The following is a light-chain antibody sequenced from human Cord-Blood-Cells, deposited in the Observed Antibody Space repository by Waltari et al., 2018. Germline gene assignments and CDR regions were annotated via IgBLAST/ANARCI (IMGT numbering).Light chain of an antibody. CDR2: SNN. CDR1: SSNIGSNT. CDR3: AAWDDSLNGWV. V-gene: IGLV1-44*01. J-gene: IGLJ3*02. Sequence: QSVLTQPPSASGTPGQRDTISCSGSSSNIGSNTVNWYQQLPGTAPKLLIYSNNQRPSWVPDRFSGSKSGTSASLAISGLQSEDEADYYCAAWDDSLNGWVFGGGTKLTVL.